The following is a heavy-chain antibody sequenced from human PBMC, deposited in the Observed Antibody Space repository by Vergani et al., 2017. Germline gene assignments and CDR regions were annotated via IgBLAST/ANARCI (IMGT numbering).Heavy chain of an antibody. Sequence: QVQLQESGPGLVKPSETLSLTCTVSGGSISSYYWSWIRQPPGKGLEWIGEINHSGSTNYNPSLKSRVTISVDTSKNQFSLKLSSVTAADTAVYYCARGLGYCSSTSCNPGAFDIWGQGTMVTVSS. CDR3: ARGLGYCSSTSCNPGAFDI. CDR2: INHSGST. J-gene: IGHJ3*02. D-gene: IGHD2-2*01. V-gene: IGHV4-34*01. CDR1: GGSISSYY.